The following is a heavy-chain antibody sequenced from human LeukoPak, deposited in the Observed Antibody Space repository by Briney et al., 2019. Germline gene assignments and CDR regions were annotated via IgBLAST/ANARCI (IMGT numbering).Heavy chain of an antibody. J-gene: IGHJ4*02. CDR2: IKEDGSEK. CDR3: ATKEPSTSGWSY. V-gene: IGHV3-7*01. CDR1: GFTFNRDW. Sequence: PGGSLRLSCAASGFTFNRDWTAWVRQAPGKGLEWVANIKEDGSEKNYEDSVKGRFTISRDNAVNSVYLQMNDLRAEDTGVYYCATKEPSTSGWSYWGQGTLVTVSS. D-gene: IGHD6-19*01.